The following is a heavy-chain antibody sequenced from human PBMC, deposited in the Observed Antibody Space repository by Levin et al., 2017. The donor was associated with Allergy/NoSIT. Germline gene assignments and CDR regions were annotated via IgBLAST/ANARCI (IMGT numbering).Heavy chain of an antibody. CDR2: INPNSGGT. D-gene: IGHD2-15*01. CDR1: GYSFNGYY. Sequence: GESLKISCKASGYSFNGYYMHWVRQAPGQGLEWMGWINPNSGGTNYAQKFQGRVTMTRDTSISTAYMELTGLRSDDTAVYYCARDLRGYCSGATCYSAGWFDPWGQGSLVTVSS. J-gene: IGHJ5*02. V-gene: IGHV1-2*02. CDR3: ARDLRGYCSGATCYSAGWFDP.